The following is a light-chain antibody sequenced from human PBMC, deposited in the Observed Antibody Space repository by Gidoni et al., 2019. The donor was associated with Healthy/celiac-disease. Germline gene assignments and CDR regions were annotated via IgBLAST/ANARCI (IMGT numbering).Light chain of an antibody. CDR3: QQYDNLPPGLT. V-gene: IGKV1-33*01. Sequence: DIQLTQSPSSLSASVGDRVTITCQASQDISNYLNWYQQKPGKAPKLLIYDASNLETGVPSRFSGSGSGTDFTFTISRLQPEEIATYYCQQYDNLPPGLTFGGGTKVEIK. CDR1: QDISNY. CDR2: DAS. J-gene: IGKJ4*01.